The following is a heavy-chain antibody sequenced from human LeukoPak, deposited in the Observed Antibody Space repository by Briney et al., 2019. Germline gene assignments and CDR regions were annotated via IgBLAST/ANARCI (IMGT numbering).Heavy chain of an antibody. V-gene: IGHV4-59*01. Sequence: PSETLSLTCTVSGGSISSYYWSWIRQPPGKGLEWIGYIYYSGSTNYNPSLKSRVTISVDTSKNQFSLKLSSVTAADTAVFYCARGYHDFSGYWLSYFDYWGQGTLVTVSS. J-gene: IGHJ4*02. CDR2: IYYSGST. CDR1: GGSISSYY. D-gene: IGHD3-22*01. CDR3: ARGYHDFSGYWLSYFDY.